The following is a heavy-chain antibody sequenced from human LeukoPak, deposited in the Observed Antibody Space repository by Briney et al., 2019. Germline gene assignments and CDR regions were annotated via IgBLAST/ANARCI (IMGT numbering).Heavy chain of an antibody. D-gene: IGHD5-12*01. V-gene: IGHV4-30-4*01. CDR2: IYYSGST. J-gene: IGHJ5*02. CDR1: GGSISSGDYY. CDR3: ARVSSGYDYYWFDP. Sequence: SQTLSLTCTVSGGSISSGDYYWSWIRQPPGKGLEWIGYIYYSGSTYYNPSLKSRVTISVDTSKNQSSLKLSSVTAADTAVYYCARVSSGYDYYWFDPWGQGTLVTVSS.